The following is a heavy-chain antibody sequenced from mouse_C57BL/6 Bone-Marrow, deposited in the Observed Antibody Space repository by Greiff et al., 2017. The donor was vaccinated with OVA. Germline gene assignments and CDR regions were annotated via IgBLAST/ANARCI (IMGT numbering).Heavy chain of an antibody. J-gene: IGHJ4*01. CDR1: EYEFPSHD. D-gene: IGHD2-12*01. Sequence: EVKLVESGGGLVQPGESLKLSCESNEYEFPSHDMSWVRKTPEKRLELVAAINSDGGSTSYTDTMERRFIISRDNTKKTLYLQMSSLRSEDTALYYCARPPASYTGYYAMDYWGQGTSVTVSS. CDR2: INSDGGST. V-gene: IGHV5-2*03. CDR3: ARPPASYTGYYAMDY.